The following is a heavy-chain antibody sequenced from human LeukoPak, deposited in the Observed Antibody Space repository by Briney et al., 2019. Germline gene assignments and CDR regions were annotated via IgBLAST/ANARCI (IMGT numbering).Heavy chain of an antibody. J-gene: IGHJ6*02. CDR2: IYYSGST. V-gene: IGHV4-59*01. CDR1: GDSISSYY. CDR3: AREDCSGTSCSEYV. D-gene: IGHD2-2*01. Sequence: SETLSLTCTVSGDSISSYYWSWIRQSPGKGLEWIGYIYYSGSTNYSPSLKSRVTISVDTSKNQFSLKLSSVTAADTAVYYCAREDCSGTSCSEYVWGQGTTVTVSS.